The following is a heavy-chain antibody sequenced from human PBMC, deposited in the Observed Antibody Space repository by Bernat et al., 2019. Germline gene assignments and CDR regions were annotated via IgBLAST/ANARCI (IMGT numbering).Heavy chain of an antibody. J-gene: IGHJ4*02. CDR3: DRGRDSSSYYSAVDY. CDR1: GGSISSGDYY. V-gene: IGHV4-30-4*01. D-gene: IGHD3-22*01. Sequence: QVQLQESGPGLVKPSQTLSLTCTVSGGSISSGDYYWSWIRQPPGKCLECIGYTYYSGSTYYNPSLKRRVTISVDTSKNQFSLRLSAVTAADTAVYYCDRGRDSSSYYSAVDYWGQGTLVTVSS. CDR2: TYYSGST.